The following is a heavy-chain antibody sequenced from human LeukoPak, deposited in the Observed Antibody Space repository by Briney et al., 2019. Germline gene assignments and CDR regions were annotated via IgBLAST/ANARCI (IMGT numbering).Heavy chain of an antibody. D-gene: IGHD2-2*03. Sequence: GGSLRLSCAASGFTFSSYAMSWVRQAPGKGLEWVSAISGSGGSTYYADSVKGRFTISRDNSKNTLYLQMNSLRAEDTAVYYCAKGGLGIVEELAFIPYYYYGMDVWGQGTTVTVSS. J-gene: IGHJ6*02. V-gene: IGHV3-23*01. CDR3: AKGGLGIVEELAFIPYYYYGMDV. CDR1: GFTFSSYA. CDR2: ISGSGGST.